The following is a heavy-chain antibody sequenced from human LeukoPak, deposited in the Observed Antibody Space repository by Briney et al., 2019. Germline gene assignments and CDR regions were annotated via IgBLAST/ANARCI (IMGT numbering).Heavy chain of an antibody. J-gene: IGHJ4*02. Sequence: PGGSLRLSCAASGFTFSSYGMHWVRQAPGKGLEWVAFIRYDGSNKYYADSVKGRFTISRDSSKNTLFLQMDSLRAEDTAVYYCARDQRERGVGFDYWGQGTLVTVSS. CDR2: IRYDGSNK. V-gene: IGHV3-30*02. CDR3: ARDQRERGVGFDY. CDR1: GFTFSSYG. D-gene: IGHD1-26*01.